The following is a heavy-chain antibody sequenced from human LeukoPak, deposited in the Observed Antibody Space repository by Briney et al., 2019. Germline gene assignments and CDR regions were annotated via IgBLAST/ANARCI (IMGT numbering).Heavy chain of an antibody. J-gene: IGHJ4*02. CDR3: VRDNGGEHL. CDR2: INNDGSST. CDR1: GSTLSSYW. V-gene: IGHV3-74*01. Sequence: GGSLRLSCAASGSTLSSYWMYWVRQAPGKGLVWVSRINNDGSSTIYADSVKGRFTISRDNAKNTLYLQMNSLRDDDTAVYYCVRDNGGEHLWGQGTLVTVSS. D-gene: IGHD3-16*01.